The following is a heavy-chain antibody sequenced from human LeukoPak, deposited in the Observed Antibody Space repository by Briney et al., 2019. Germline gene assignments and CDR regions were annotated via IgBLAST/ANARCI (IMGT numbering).Heavy chain of an antibody. CDR3: ARDRGSSWYDAFDI. Sequence: SETLSLTCAVYGGSFSGYYWSWIRQPPGKGLEWIGEINHSGSTNYNPSLKSRVTISVDTSKNQFSLKLSSVTAADTAVYYCARDRGSSWYDAFDIWGQGTMVTVSS. J-gene: IGHJ3*02. CDR2: INHSGST. D-gene: IGHD6-13*01. V-gene: IGHV4-34*01. CDR1: GGSFSGYY.